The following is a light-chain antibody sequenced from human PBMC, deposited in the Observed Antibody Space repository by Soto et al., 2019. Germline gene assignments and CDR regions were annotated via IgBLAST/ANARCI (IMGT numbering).Light chain of an antibody. J-gene: IGLJ2*01. CDR2: LNSDGSH. V-gene: IGLV4-69*01. Sequence: QTVVTQSPSASASLGASVKLTCTLNSGHSSYAIAWHQQQPEKGPRYLMKLNSDGSHSKGDGIPDRFSGSSSGAERYLAISSLQSEDEADYYSKAWGTGTVVLGGANKLTV. CDR1: SGHSSYA. CDR3: KAWGTGTVV.